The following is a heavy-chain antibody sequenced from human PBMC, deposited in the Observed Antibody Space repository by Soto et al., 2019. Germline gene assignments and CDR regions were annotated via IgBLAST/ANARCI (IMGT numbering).Heavy chain of an antibody. Sequence: GASVKVSCKSSTYTYNTHYIHWVRQAPGQGLEWVGVINPSVGSTNYAQKFQGRVTMTRDTSTTTFYMEVTSLTSEDTAVYYCVGGSASGADHWGQGTLVTVSS. V-gene: IGHV1-46*02. J-gene: IGHJ4*02. D-gene: IGHD6-6*01. CDR3: VGGSASGADH. CDR2: INPSVGST. CDR1: TYTYNTHY.